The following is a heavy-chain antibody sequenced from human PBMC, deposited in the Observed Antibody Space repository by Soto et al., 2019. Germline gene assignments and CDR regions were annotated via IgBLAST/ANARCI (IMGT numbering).Heavy chain of an antibody. CDR1: GGSISSSGSY. CDR3: ARAAANIDY. CDR2: ISYSGST. V-gene: IGHV4-31*03. D-gene: IGHD2-2*01. Sequence: QVQLQESGPGLVKPSQTLSLTCTVSGGSISSSGSYWTWIRQHPGKGLEWIGCISYSGSTVYNPSLESRVTISVDTSKNQFSLNLSSVTAADTAVYYCARAAANIDYWGQGTLVTVSS. J-gene: IGHJ4*02.